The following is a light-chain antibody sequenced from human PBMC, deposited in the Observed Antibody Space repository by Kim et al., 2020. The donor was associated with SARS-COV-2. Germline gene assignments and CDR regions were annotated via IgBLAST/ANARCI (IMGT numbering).Light chain of an antibody. CDR1: QSISDW. CDR3: QQYSSYSYT. J-gene: IGKJ2*01. CDR2: KAS. V-gene: IGKV1-5*03. Sequence: SAVIGDRVTITCLASQSISDWLAWYQQKPGKAPKLLIYKASTLESGVPLRFSGSASGTEFTLTISSLQPDDFATYYCQQYSSYSYTFGQGTKLEI.